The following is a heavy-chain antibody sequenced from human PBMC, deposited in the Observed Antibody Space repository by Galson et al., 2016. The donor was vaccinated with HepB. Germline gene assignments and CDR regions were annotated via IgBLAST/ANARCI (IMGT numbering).Heavy chain of an antibody. V-gene: IGHV1-2*02. J-gene: IGHJ5*02. CDR2: VNPKTGGT. CDR1: GYTFTDYY. Sequence: SVKVSCKASGYTFTDYYIHWVRQAPGQGLEWMGRVNPKTGGTNSAQKFQGRVTMTTDTSTNTAYMELRSLRSDDTAMYYCARSSFGVSNPWGQGTLVTVSS. CDR3: ARSSFGVSNP. D-gene: IGHD3-3*01.